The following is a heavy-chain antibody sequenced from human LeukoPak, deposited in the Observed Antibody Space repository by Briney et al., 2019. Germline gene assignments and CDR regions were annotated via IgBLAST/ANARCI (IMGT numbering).Heavy chain of an antibody. Sequence: GGSLRLSCAASGFTFSNAWMSWVRQAPGKGLEWVGRIKSKTDGGTTDYAAPVKGRFTISRDDSKNTLYLQMNSLKTEDTAVYYCTTVVGYDILTGYYTPYTNAREPNWFDPWGQGTLVTVSS. V-gene: IGHV3-15*01. CDR1: GFTFSNAW. CDR2: IKSKTDGGTT. CDR3: TTVVGYDILTGYYTPYTNAREPNWFDP. J-gene: IGHJ5*02. D-gene: IGHD3-9*01.